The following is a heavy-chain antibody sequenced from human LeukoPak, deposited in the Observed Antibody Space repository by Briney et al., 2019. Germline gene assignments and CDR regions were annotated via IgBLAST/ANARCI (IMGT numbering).Heavy chain of an antibody. Sequence: PGGSLRLSSAASGFTFSDYYMSWIRQAPGKGLEWGSYISSSSSYTKYADSVQGRFTISRDNAKNSLFLQMNSLRAEDTAVYYCARGSTAVDYWGQGTLVTVSS. D-gene: IGHD4-17*01. CDR2: ISSSSSYT. V-gene: IGHV3-11*05. CDR1: GFTFSDYY. J-gene: IGHJ4*02. CDR3: ARGSTAVDY.